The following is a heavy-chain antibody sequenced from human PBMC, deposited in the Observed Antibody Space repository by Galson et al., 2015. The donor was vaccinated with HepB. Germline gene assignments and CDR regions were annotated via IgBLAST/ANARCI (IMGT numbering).Heavy chain of an antibody. J-gene: IGHJ4*02. CDR1: GFTFSSYE. CDR3: ARDPGIAAAGTNVGY. V-gene: IGHV3-48*03. Sequence: SLRLSCAASGFTFSSYEMNWVRQAPGKGLEWVSYISKSGWTTYYADSVKGRFTISRDNAKNSLYLQMNRLRAEDTAVYYWARDPGIAAAGTNVGYWGQGILVTVPS. D-gene: IGHD6-13*01. CDR2: ISKSGWTT.